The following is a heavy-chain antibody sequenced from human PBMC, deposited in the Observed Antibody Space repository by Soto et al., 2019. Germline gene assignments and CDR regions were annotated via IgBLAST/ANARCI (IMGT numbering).Heavy chain of an antibody. CDR2: IYPGDSDT. CDR3: ARKLQDYYYYYYGMDV. V-gene: IGHV5-51*01. J-gene: IGHJ6*02. CDR1: GYSFTNYW. Sequence: GLPHKISSKGSGYSFTNYWIGRILQKPGKGLEWMGIIYPGDSDTRYSPSFQGQVTISADKSISTAYLQWSSLKASDTAMYYCARKLQDYYYYYYGMDVWGQGTTVTVSS.